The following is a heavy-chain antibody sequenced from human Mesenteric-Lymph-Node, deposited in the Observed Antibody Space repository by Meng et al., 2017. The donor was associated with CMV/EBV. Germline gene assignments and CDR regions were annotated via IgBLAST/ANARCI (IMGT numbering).Heavy chain of an antibody. CDR2: IDPNSGGT. D-gene: IGHD3-22*01. CDR1: GYTFSGFY. CDR3: AREFYYDTSGYPELDY. Sequence: ASVKVSCKASGYTFSGFYIHWVRQAPGQGLEWMGWIDPNSGGTNYAQEFQGRVTMTGDTSISTAYMELSRLRSDDTALYFCAREFYYDTSGYPELDYWGQGTLVTVSS. J-gene: IGHJ4*02. V-gene: IGHV1-2*02.